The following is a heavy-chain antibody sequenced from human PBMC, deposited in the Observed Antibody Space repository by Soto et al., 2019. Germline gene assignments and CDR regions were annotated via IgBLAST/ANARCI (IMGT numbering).Heavy chain of an antibody. V-gene: IGHV1-18*04. Sequence: ASVKVSCKASGYTFTSYGISWVRQAPGQGLEWMGWISAYNGNTNYAQKLQGRVTMTTDTSTSTAYMELRSLRSDDTAVYYCARGKLPKTLHPRGMDVWGQGTTVTVSS. CDR2: ISAYNGNT. D-gene: IGHD2-2*01. J-gene: IGHJ6*02. CDR1: GYTFTSYG. CDR3: ARGKLPKTLHPRGMDV.